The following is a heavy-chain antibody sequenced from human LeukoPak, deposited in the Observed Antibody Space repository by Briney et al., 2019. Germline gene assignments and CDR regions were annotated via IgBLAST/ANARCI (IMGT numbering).Heavy chain of an antibody. CDR2: ISARGMST. D-gene: IGHD6-19*01. V-gene: IGHV3-23*01. Sequence: GGSLRLSCAASGFSFISYAMIWVRQAPGKGLEWVSSISARGMSTDYADSVKGRFTISRDSSRNSLFLQMNSLRAEDTAIYYCAKVRSSGRFGEAVFWGQGTLVSVSS. CDR3: AKVRSSGRFGEAVF. CDR1: GFSFISYA. J-gene: IGHJ4*02.